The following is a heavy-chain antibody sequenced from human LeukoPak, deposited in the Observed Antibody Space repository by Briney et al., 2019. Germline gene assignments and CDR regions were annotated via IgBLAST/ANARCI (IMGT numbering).Heavy chain of an antibody. V-gene: IGHV4-30-2*01. D-gene: IGHD7-27*01. CDR2: IYPRGST. J-gene: IGHJ4*02. CDR1: GGSISSGSYS. CDR3: ARVSPRAMGNYLDF. Sequence: SETLSLTCAVSGGSISSGSYSWSWIRQPPGKGLEWIGYIYPRGSTYYNPSLKSRVILSLDKSANQFSLNLSSVTAADTAVYYCARVSPRAMGNYLDFWGRGTLVTVSS.